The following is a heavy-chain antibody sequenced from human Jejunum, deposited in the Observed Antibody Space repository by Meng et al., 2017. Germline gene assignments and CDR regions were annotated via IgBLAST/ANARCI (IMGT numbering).Heavy chain of an antibody. J-gene: IGHJ4*02. CDR2: TYWDDDK. Sequence: TLKESGPTLVKPTQTLTLTCTFSGFSLSTVGEAVGWIRQPPGKALDWLALTYWDDDKRYSPSLKSRLTITKDTSKNQVVLTMAHMDPVDTATYYCAHRRRNSGYDNPYYFDFWGQGTLVTVSS. D-gene: IGHD5-12*01. CDR3: AHRRRNSGYDNPYYFDF. V-gene: IGHV2-5*02. CDR1: GFSLSTVGEA.